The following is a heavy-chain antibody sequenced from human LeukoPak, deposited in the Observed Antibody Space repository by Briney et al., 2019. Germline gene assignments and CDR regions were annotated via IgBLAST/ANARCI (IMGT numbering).Heavy chain of an antibody. D-gene: IGHD2-2*01. CDR1: GFTFSSYS. J-gene: IGHJ4*02. Sequence: PGGSLRLSCAASGFTFSSYSMNWVRQAPGKGLEWVSSISSSSSYIYYADSVKGRFTISRDNAKNMLYLQMNSLRAEDTAVYYCAKTLPLYCSSTSCSVVSWGQGTLVTVSS. V-gene: IGHV3-21*01. CDR3: AKTLPLYCSSTSCSVVS. CDR2: ISSSSSYI.